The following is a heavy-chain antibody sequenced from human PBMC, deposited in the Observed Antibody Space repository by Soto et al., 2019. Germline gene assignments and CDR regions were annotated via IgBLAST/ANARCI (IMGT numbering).Heavy chain of an antibody. J-gene: IGHJ4*02. CDR3: ARAHTSSSWYTFDY. Sequence: EVQLVESGGGLVKPGGSLRLSCAASGFTFSSYSMNWVRQAPGKGLEGVSSISSSSSYIYYADSVKGRFTISRDNAKNSLYLQMNSLRAEDTAVYYCARAHTSSSWYTFDYWGQGTLVTVSS. CDR2: ISSSSSYI. V-gene: IGHV3-21*01. CDR1: GFTFSSYS. D-gene: IGHD6-13*01.